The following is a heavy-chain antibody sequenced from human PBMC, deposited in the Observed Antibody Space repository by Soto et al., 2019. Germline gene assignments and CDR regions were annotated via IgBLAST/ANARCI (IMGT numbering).Heavy chain of an antibody. CDR1: GIPVSSNY. CDR3: ARDGPYYYASRMDV. D-gene: IGHD3-10*01. J-gene: IGHJ6*02. V-gene: IGHV3-53*04. CDR2: LHSGGDT. Sequence: EVQLVESGGGLVQPGGSLRLACASSGIPVSSNYMTWVRQAPGKGLEWLSVLHSGGDTYYANSVKGRFTISRHDSTNTLFLQMNSLTPEDTAVYYCARDGPYYYASRMDVWGQWTTVTVPS.